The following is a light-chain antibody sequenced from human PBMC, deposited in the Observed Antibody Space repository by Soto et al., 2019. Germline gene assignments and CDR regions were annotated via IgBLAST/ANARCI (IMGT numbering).Light chain of an antibody. CDR2: DAF. V-gene: IGKV3-15*01. CDR1: QSVSNY. CDR3: QQYNNWPRP. J-gene: IGKJ1*01. Sequence: ENGLTQSAAPVSLCKGERATISCMASQSVSNYLAWYQQKPRQAPRLLIYDAFTRATGIPARFSGTGSGTEFTLTISSLQSEDFAVYYCQQYNNWPRPFGQGTKVDI.